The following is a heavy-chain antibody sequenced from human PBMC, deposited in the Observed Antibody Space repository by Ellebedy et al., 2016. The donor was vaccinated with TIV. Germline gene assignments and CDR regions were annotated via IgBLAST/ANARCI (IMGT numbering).Heavy chain of an antibody. Sequence: GESLKISXEVSGITFRNSWMRWVRQAPGKGLEWVSVTYGDNTHYIDSVKGRFTVSRDNSKNTLYLQMYSLRAEDTAVYYCARDQNLWGQGTLVTVSS. CDR1: GITFRNSW. CDR3: ARDQNL. D-gene: IGHD2/OR15-2a*01. J-gene: IGHJ4*02. CDR2: TYGDNT. V-gene: IGHV3-53*01.